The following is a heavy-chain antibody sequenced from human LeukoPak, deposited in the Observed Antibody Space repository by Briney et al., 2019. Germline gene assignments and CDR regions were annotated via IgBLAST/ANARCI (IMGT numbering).Heavy chain of an antibody. Sequence: ESGGSLRLSCAASGFTFSSYAMSWVRQAPGKGLEWVSAISGSGGSTYYADSVKGRFTISRDNSKNTLYLQMNSLRAEDTAVYYCAKTAHCSSTSCYVPFDYWGQGTLVTVSS. V-gene: IGHV3-23*01. D-gene: IGHD2-2*01. J-gene: IGHJ4*02. CDR1: GFTFSSYA. CDR3: AKTAHCSSTSCYVPFDY. CDR2: ISGSGGST.